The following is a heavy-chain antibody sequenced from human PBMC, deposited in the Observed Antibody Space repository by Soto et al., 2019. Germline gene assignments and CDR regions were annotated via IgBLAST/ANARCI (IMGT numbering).Heavy chain of an antibody. J-gene: IGHJ4*02. CDR2: SGNT. CDR1: GYTFSRHG. D-gene: IGHD3-3*01. Sequence: QVQLVQSGAEVKKPGASVTVSCKASGYTFSRHGISWVRQAPGQGLEGMAWSGNTNYAQKFQGRLTLTTNPSTRTAYMELRSLRSDDTAVYYCARGADDFSSGYYYEYWGQGTLVTVSS. V-gene: IGHV1-18*04. CDR3: ARGADDFSSGYYYEY.